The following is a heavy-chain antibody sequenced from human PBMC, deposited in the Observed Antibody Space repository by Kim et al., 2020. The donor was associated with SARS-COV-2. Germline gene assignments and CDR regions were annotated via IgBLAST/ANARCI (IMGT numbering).Heavy chain of an antibody. CDR3: ASNPPIRKGWLVPDGSY. J-gene: IGHJ4*03. D-gene: IGHD6-19*01. Sequence: GGSLRLSCAASGFTFSSYAMHWVRQAPGKGLEWVAVISYDGSNKYYADSVKGRFTISRDNSKNTLYLQMNSLRAEDTAVYYCASNPPIRKGWLVPDGSY. CDR1: GFTFSSYA. CDR2: ISYDGSNK. V-gene: IGHV3-30-3*01.